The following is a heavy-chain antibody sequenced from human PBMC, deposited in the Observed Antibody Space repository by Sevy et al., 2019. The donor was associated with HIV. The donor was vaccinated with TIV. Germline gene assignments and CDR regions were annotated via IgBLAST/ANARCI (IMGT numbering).Heavy chain of an antibody. V-gene: IGHV3-23*01. CDR1: GFTFSRYA. CDR3: ARKYDSSGYFDY. Sequence: GGSLRLSCAASGFTFSRYAMNWVRQAPGKGLEWVSGISGSGGSGDKTNYADSVKGGFTISRDDPKNSLYLQLNSLRAEDTAIYYCARKYDSSGYFDYWGQGTLVTVSS. CDR2: ISGSGGSGDKT. J-gene: IGHJ4*02. D-gene: IGHD3-22*01.